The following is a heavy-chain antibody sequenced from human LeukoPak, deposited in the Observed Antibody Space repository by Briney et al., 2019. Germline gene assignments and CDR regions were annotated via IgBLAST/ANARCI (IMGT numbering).Heavy chain of an antibody. J-gene: IGHJ4*02. CDR2: ISYDGSRQ. D-gene: IGHD6-19*01. CDR3: ARVNQWLAPQNRPFDY. V-gene: IGHV3-30-3*01. Sequence: RPGRSLRLSCAASGFTFSSYAIHWVRQAPGKGLEWVAVISYDGSRQYYADSVKGRFTISRDNSKNTLYLQMNSLRTEDTAVYYCARVNQWLAPQNRPFDYWGQGTLVTVSS. CDR1: GFTFSSYA.